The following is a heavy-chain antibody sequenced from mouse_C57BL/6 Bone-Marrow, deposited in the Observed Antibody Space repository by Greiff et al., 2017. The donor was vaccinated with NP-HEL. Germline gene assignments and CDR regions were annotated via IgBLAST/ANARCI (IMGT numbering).Heavy chain of an antibody. D-gene: IGHD2-1*01. CDR1: GYTFTTYP. CDR3: ARGGNYWYYFDY. V-gene: IGHV1-47*01. Sequence: QVQLKESGAELVKPGASVKMSCKASGYTFTTYPIEWVKQNHGKSLEWIGNFHPYNDDTEYNEKFKNKATLTVEKSSSTVYLELSRVTSDDSSVYYGARGGNYWYYFDYWGQGTTLTVSS. CDR2: FHPYNDDT. J-gene: IGHJ2*01.